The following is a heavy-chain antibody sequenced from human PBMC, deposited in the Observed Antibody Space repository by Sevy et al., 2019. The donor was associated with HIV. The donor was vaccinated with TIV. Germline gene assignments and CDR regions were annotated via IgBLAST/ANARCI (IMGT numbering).Heavy chain of an antibody. CDR1: GSTFSSYS. D-gene: IGHD3-10*01. J-gene: IGHJ4*02. CDR3: ARDGSGSYYKFDYYFDY. CDR2: ISSSSSYI. Sequence: GGSLRLSCAASGSTFSSYSMNWVRQAPGKGLEWVSSISSSSSYIYYADSVKGRFTISRDNAKNSLYLQMNSLRAEDTAVYYCARDGSGSYYKFDYYFDYWGQGTLVTVSS. V-gene: IGHV3-21*01.